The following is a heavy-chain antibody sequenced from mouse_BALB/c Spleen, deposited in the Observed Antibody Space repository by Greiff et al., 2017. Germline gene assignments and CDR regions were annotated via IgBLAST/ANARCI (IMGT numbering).Heavy chain of an antibody. V-gene: IGHV3-6*02. CDR2: ISYNGSN. J-gene: IGHJ2*01. CDR3: ARGFDGYLDY. Sequence: EVKLMESGPGLVKPSQSLSLTCSVTGYSITSGYYWNWIRQFPGNKLEWMGYISYNGSNNYNQSLKNRIAITRDTSKNQFFLKLNSVTTEDTATYYYARGFDGYLDYWGQGTTLTVSS. D-gene: IGHD2-3*01. CDR1: GYSITSGYY.